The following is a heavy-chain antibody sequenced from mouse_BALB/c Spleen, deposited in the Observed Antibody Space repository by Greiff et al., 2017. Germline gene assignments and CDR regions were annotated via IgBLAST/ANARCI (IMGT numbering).Heavy chain of an antibody. CDR2: INPSTGYT. CDR3: ASKAPYAMDY. Sequence: VQLQQSGAELAKPGASVKMSCKASGYTFTSYWMHWVKQRPGQGLEWIGYINPSTGYTEYNQKFKDKATLTADKSSSTAYMQLSSLTSEDSAVYYCASKAPYAMDYWGQGTSVTVSS. J-gene: IGHJ4*01. CDR1: GYTFTSYW. V-gene: IGHV1-7*01.